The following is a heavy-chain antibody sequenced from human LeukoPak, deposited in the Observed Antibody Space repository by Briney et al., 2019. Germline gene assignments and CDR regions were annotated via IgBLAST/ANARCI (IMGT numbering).Heavy chain of an antibody. CDR3: ARDFTPEWFDIH. V-gene: IGHV3-30*04. J-gene: IGHJ4*02. Sequence: GSLRLSCVASGLALSSYSMHWVRQAPGKGLEWVGVISYDGSDEYYTDSVKGRFTISRDNSKNTVYLQMNSLRADDTAVYYCARDFTPEWFDIHWGQGTLVTVS. CDR2: ISYDGSDE. D-gene: IGHD3-3*01. CDR1: GLALSSYS.